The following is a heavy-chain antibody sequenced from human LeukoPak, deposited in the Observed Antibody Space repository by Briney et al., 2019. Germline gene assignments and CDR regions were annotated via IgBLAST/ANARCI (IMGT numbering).Heavy chain of an antibody. CDR2: IKPKTDGETT. V-gene: IGHV3-15*01. J-gene: IGHJ4*02. CDR1: GFTFSSYW. Sequence: NPGGSLRLSCAASGFTFSSYWMSWVRQAPGKGLEWVGRIKPKTDGETTEYAAPVKDRFSISRDDSKSMMYLQMNSLKTKDTAVYYCITPLPYSAQGGQGTLVTVSS. D-gene: IGHD2-21*01. CDR3: ITPLPYSAQ.